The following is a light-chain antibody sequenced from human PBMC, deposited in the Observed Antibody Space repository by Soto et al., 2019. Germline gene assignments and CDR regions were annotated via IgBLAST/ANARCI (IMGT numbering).Light chain of an antibody. Sequence: DIHMNQSPSSLSAFVGDRVTITCRAGQTISNYVNWYQQKPGKAPKVLIYAASTLRSGVPSRFSGSGSGTDFNLTINSLQPEDFATYFCQQSFTTPLTFGGGTMVDIK. CDR1: QTISNY. J-gene: IGKJ4*01. CDR3: QQSFTTPLT. CDR2: AAS. V-gene: IGKV1-39*01.